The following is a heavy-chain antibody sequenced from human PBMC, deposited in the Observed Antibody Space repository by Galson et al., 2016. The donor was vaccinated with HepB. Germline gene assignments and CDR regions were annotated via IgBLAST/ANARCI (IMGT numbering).Heavy chain of an antibody. Sequence: SVKVSCKASGYTFTSYGITWVRQAPGQGLEWMGWINGDNDKSNYAQKFQGRVTMTTDTSTRTAYMELRSLRSDDTAVYYCASGDPFDYWGQGTLVTVSS. CDR1: GYTFTSYG. V-gene: IGHV1-18*04. CDR3: ASGDPFDY. J-gene: IGHJ4*02. CDR2: INGDNDKS. D-gene: IGHD2-21*02.